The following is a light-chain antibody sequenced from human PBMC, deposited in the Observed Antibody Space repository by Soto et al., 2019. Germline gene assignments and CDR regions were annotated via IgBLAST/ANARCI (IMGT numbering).Light chain of an antibody. CDR1: SSDVGGYNY. Sequence: QSALTQPRSVSGSPGQSVTISCTGTSSDVGGYNYVSWYQQHPGKAPKLMIYDVSKRPSGVPDGFSGSKSGNTASLTISGLQAEDEADYYCCSYAGSRYVFGTGSKLTVL. CDR3: CSYAGSRYV. V-gene: IGLV2-11*01. CDR2: DVS. J-gene: IGLJ1*01.